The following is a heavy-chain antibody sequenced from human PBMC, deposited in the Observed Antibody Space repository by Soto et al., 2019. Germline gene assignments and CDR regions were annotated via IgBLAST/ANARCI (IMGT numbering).Heavy chain of an antibody. D-gene: IGHD3-3*01. CDR2: TKSKSDGGTR. CDR3: ATVRRGYYLLFGN. CDR1: GFTFIDAW. V-gene: IGHV3-15*01. Sequence: GGSLRLSCAASGFTFIDAWMTWVRQAPGKGLEWVGRTKSKSDGGTRDYAVALKDRFTISRDDSINTLYLHINSLKTEDTAVYYCATVRRGYYLLFGNWGQGTLVTVSS. J-gene: IGHJ4*02.